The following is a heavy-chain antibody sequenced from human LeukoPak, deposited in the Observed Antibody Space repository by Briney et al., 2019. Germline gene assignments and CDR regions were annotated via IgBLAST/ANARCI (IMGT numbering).Heavy chain of an antibody. Sequence: SETLSLTCTVSGGSISSSSYYWGWIRQPPGKGLEWIGSIYYSGSTYYNPSLKSRVTISVNTSKNQFSLKLSSVTAADTAVYYCARIVGASDYWGQGTLVTVSS. CDR1: GGSISSSSYY. V-gene: IGHV4-39*01. CDR3: ARIVGASDY. D-gene: IGHD1-26*01. J-gene: IGHJ4*02. CDR2: IYYSGST.